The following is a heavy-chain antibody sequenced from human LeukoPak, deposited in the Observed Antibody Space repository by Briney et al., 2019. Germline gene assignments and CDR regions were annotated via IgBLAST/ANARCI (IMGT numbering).Heavy chain of an antibody. Sequence: PSETLSLTCAVYGGSFSGYYWSWIRQPPGKGLEWIGEINHSGSTNYNPSLKSRVTISVDTSKNQFSLKLSSVTAADTAVYYCARGPFSYYYDSSGYDWFDPWGQGTLVTVSS. CDR1: GGSFSGYY. CDR2: INHSGST. D-gene: IGHD3-22*01. J-gene: IGHJ5*02. V-gene: IGHV4-34*01. CDR3: ARGPFSYYYDSSGYDWFDP.